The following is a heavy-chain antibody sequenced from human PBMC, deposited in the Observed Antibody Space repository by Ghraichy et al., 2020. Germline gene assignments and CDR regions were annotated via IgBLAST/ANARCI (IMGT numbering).Heavy chain of an antibody. CDR3: AKDQVFEYCSGGSCYATAIDAFDI. D-gene: IGHD2-15*01. Sequence: GGSLRLSCAASGFTFSSYAMSWVRQAPGKGLEWVSAISGSGGSTYYADSVKGRFTISRDNSKNTLYLQMNSLRAEDTAVYYCAKDQVFEYCSGGSCYATAIDAFDIWGQGTMVTVSS. CDR2: ISGSGGST. V-gene: IGHV3-23*01. CDR1: GFTFSSYA. J-gene: IGHJ3*02.